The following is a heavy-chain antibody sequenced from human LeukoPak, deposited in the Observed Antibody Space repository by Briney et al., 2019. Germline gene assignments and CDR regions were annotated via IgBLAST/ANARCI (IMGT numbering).Heavy chain of an antibody. CDR1: GGSISSYY. Sequence: SETLSLTCTVSGGSISSYYWTWLRQPPGKGLEWIGYIYYSGSTNYNPSLKSRVTISVDTSKKQFSLKLSSVTAADTAVYYCAREYCSSTSCYFDYWGQGTLVTVSS. D-gene: IGHD2-2*01. J-gene: IGHJ4*02. CDR3: AREYCSSTSCYFDY. V-gene: IGHV4-59*01. CDR2: IYYSGST.